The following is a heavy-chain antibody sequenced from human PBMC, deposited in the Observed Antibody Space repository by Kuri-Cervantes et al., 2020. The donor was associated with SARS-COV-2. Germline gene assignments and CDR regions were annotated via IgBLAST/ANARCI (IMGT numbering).Heavy chain of an antibody. CDR3: ARSFMVASYFDY. D-gene: IGHD5-12*01. CDR1: GFTFSTYW. CDR2: IYSSGST. V-gene: IGHV4-39*01. Sequence: GSLRLSCAASGFTFSTYWMSWIRQPPGKGLEWIGSIYSSGSTYYNPSLKSRVTISLETSKNQFSLKLSSMTAADTAVYYCARSFMVASYFDYWGQGILVTVSS. J-gene: IGHJ4*02.